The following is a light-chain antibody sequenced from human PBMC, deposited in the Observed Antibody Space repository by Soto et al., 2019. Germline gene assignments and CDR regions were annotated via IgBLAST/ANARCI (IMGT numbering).Light chain of an antibody. V-gene: IGKV1-33*01. Sequence: DIQMTQSPSSLSASVGDRVTITCQASQDISIHLNWYKQRPGKAPEVLIYDASNLERGVPSRFSGSGSGTDFTLTITGLRPEDFATYYCQQRDTLLTFGGGTTVEL. CDR3: QQRDTLLT. CDR2: DAS. CDR1: QDISIH. J-gene: IGKJ4*01.